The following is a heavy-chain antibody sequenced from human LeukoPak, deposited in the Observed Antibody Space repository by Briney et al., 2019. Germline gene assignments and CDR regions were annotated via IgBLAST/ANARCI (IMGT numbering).Heavy chain of an antibody. J-gene: IGHJ5*02. CDR1: GGSISSSSYY. Sequence: SETLSLTCTVPGGSISSSSYYWGWIRQPPGKGLEWIGSIYYSGSTYYNPSLKSRVTISVDTSKNQFSLKLSSVTAADTAVYYCARDQSIAAHNWFDPWGQGTLVTVSS. CDR2: IYYSGST. V-gene: IGHV4-39*07. D-gene: IGHD6-6*01. CDR3: ARDQSIAAHNWFDP.